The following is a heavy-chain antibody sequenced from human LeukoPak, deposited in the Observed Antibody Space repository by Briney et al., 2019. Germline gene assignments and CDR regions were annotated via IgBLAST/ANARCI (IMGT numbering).Heavy chain of an antibody. J-gene: IGHJ4*02. CDR3: AKGPLIEVAGTTWDY. CDR2: ISGSGGST. D-gene: IGHD6-19*01. CDR1: GFTFSSYA. V-gene: IGHV3-23*01. Sequence: GTLRLSCPAPGFTFSSYAMGWVRQAPGRRLEWVSAISGSGGSTYYADSVKGRFTISRDNSENTLYLQMNSLRAEDTAVYYCAKGPLIEVAGTTWDYWGQGTLVTVSS.